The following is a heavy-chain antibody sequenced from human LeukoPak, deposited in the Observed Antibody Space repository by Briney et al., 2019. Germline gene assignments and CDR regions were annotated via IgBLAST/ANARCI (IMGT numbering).Heavy chain of an antibody. CDR2: IYPGDSDT. D-gene: IGHD3-22*01. J-gene: IGHJ3*02. CDR3: ARRGYDSSGYRDAFDI. CDR1: GYRFTSYW. Sequence: PGESLKISCKGSGYRFTSYWIGWVRQMPGKGLEWMGIIYPGDSDTTYSPSFQGQVTISADKSISTAYLQWSSLKASDTAMYYCARRGYDSSGYRDAFDIWGQGTMVTVSS. V-gene: IGHV5-51*01.